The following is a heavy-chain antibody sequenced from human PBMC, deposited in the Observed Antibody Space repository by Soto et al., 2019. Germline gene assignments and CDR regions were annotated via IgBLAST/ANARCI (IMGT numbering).Heavy chain of an antibody. D-gene: IGHD3-10*01. Sequence: QVQLVQSGAEVKKPGASVKVSCKATGYTFTSYGISWVRQAPGQGIEWMGWISAYNGNTNYAQKLQGRVTMTTDTSTSTAYMELRSLRSDDTAVYYCATVLLWFGELFAPSHWGQGTLVTVSS. J-gene: IGHJ4*02. V-gene: IGHV1-18*01. CDR1: GYTFTSYG. CDR3: ATVLLWFGELFAPSH. CDR2: ISAYNGNT.